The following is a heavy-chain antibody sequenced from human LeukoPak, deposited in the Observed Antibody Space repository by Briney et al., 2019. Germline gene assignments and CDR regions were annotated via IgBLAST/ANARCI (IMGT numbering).Heavy chain of an antibody. V-gene: IGHV3-21*01. CDR3: ARDGRPYYYDSSGYYPYYFDY. D-gene: IGHD3-22*01. CDR1: GFTFSSYS. Sequence: GGSLRLSCAASGFTFSSYSMNWVRQAPGKGLEWVSSISSSSSYINYADSVKGRFTISRDNAKNSLYLQMNSLRAEDTAVYYCARDGRPYYYDSSGYYPYYFDYWGQGTLVTVSS. CDR2: ISSSSSYI. J-gene: IGHJ4*02.